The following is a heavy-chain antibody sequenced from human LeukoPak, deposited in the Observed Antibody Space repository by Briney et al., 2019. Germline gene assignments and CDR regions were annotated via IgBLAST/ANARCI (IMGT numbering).Heavy chain of an antibody. J-gene: IGHJ4*02. V-gene: IGHV4-59*12. CDR1: GGSISSYS. CDR2: IYYNGST. Sequence: SETLSLTCTVSGGSISSYSWSWIRQPPRKGLEWIGNIYYNGSTKYNSSLKSRLTISVDTSKNQFSLKLSSVTAADTAVYYCARDSDGSGWVFDYWGQGTLVTVSS. D-gene: IGHD6-19*01. CDR3: ARDSDGSGWVFDY.